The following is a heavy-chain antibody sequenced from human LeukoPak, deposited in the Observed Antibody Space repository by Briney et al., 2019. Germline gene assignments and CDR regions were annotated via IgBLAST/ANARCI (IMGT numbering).Heavy chain of an antibody. V-gene: IGHV4-31*03. CDR2: IYYSGST. Sequence: SQTLSLTCTVSGGSISSGGYYWSWIRQHPGKGLEWIGYIYYSGSTYYNPSLKSRVTISVDTSKNQFSLKLSSVTAADTAVYYCARDEPPYRGDTNCCAFDSWGQGTLVTVSS. D-gene: IGHD2-21*01. J-gene: IGHJ4*02. CDR3: ARDEPPYRGDTNCCAFDS. CDR1: GGSISSGGYY.